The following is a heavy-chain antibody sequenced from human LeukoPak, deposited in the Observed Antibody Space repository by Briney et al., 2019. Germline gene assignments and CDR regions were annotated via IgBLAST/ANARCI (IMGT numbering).Heavy chain of an antibody. Sequence: SETLSLTCTVSGGSISSGSYYWSWIRQPAGKGLEWIGRIYTTGITNYNPSLKSRVTISADTSKNQFSLKLSSVTAADTAVYYCAREGRWGYCSSTSCYTGWFDPWGQGTRVTVSS. CDR2: IYTTGIT. D-gene: IGHD2-2*02. J-gene: IGHJ5*02. CDR3: AREGRWGYCSSTSCYTGWFDP. V-gene: IGHV4-61*02. CDR1: GGSISSGSYY.